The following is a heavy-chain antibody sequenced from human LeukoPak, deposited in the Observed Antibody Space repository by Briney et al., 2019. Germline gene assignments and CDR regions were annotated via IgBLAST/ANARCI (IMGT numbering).Heavy chain of an antibody. CDR2: IYYSGST. J-gene: IGHJ4*02. D-gene: IGHD1-7*01. V-gene: IGHV4-61*01. Sequence: SETLSLTCTVSGGSVSSGSYYWSWIRQPPGKGLEWIGYIYYSGSTNYNPSLKSRVTISVDTSKNQFSLKLSSVTAADTAVYYCARGTDELDLFDYWGQGTLVTVSS. CDR3: ARGTDELDLFDY. CDR1: GGSVSSGSYY.